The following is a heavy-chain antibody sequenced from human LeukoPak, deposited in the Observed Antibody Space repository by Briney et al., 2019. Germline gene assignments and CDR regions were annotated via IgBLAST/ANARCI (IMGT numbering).Heavy chain of an antibody. CDR2: ISSSGSYI. J-gene: IGHJ4*02. Sequence: GGSLRLSCAASAFTFSSYSMNWVRQAPGKGLEWVSSISSSGSYIYYADSVKGRFTISRDNAKNSLYLQMNSLRAEDTAVYYCAKDQGSSWYTYFDYWGQGTLVTVSS. CDR1: AFTFSSYS. D-gene: IGHD6-13*01. CDR3: AKDQGSSWYTYFDY. V-gene: IGHV3-21*04.